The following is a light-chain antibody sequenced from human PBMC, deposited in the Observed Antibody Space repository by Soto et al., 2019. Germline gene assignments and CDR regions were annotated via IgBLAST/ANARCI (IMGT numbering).Light chain of an antibody. J-gene: IGKJ1*01. Sequence: EIVLTQSPGTLSLSPGERATLSCRASQSVSSSYLSWYQQKPGQAPRLLIYGASSRATGIPDRFSCSGSGTDFTLTISRLEPEDFAVYNCQQYGTSPPTFGQGTKVKIK. V-gene: IGKV3-20*01. CDR2: GAS. CDR3: QQYGTSPPT. CDR1: QSVSSSY.